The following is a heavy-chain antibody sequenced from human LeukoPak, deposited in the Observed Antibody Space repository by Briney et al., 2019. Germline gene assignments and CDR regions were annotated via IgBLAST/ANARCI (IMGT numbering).Heavy chain of an antibody. CDR3: ARDQGSSGPGIFEY. V-gene: IGHV3-7*01. D-gene: IGHD6-19*01. Sequence: GGSLRLSCAASGFTCSNYWMSWVGQAPGKGLEWVANIKQDGSENFYVDSVKGRFAISRDNAKKSLYMQMNSLRVEDTAVYYCARDQGSSGPGIFEYWGQGTLVTVSS. J-gene: IGHJ4*02. CDR1: GFTCSNYW. CDR2: IKQDGSEN.